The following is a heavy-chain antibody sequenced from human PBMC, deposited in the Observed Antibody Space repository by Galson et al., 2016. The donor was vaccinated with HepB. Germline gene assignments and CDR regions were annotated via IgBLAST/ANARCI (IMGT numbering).Heavy chain of an antibody. CDR3: AKGKWEVRNVYYYYGLDV. V-gene: IGHV1-18*04. Sequence: SVKVSCKASGYSFTTYGITWVRQAPGQGLEWMGWISTSNGKTNYAQNLQGRVNMTTDTSTSTTYMEMRSLTSDDTDVYYCAKGKWEVRNVYYYYGLDVWGQGTTVTVSS. CDR2: ISTSNGKT. J-gene: IGHJ6*02. CDR1: GYSFTTYG. D-gene: IGHD1-26*01.